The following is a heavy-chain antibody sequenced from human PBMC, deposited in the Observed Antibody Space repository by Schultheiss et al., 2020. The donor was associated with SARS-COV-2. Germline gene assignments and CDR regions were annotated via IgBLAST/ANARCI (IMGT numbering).Heavy chain of an antibody. CDR2: ISSSSSYT. CDR1: GGSISSYY. J-gene: IGHJ3*02. D-gene: IGHD2-21*02. Sequence: LSLTCTVSGGSISSYYWSWIRQPPGKGLEWVSYISSSSSYTNYADSVKGRFTISRDNAKNSLYLQMNSLRAEDTAVYYCAREESQAGVVTGGVDAFDIWGQGTMVTVSS. CDR3: AREESQAGVVTGGVDAFDI. V-gene: IGHV3-11*06.